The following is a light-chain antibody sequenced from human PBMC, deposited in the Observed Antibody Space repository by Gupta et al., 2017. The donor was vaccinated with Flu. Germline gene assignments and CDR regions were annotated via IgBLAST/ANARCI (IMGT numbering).Light chain of an antibody. V-gene: IGKV3-15*01. CDR2: GAS. CDR1: QSLTIN. Sequence: PATLALSPGARAALSCRASQSLTINMAWFQQKPGQPPRLLMSGASNRATGVPARFRGSGYGTDFTLTITSLQSEDFAVYYCQQYDRWPWTLGQGTKVEIK. CDR3: QQYDRWPWT. J-gene: IGKJ1*01.